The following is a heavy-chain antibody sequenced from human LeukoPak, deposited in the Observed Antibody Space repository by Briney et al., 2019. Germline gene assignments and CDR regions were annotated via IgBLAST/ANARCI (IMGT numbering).Heavy chain of an antibody. Sequence: SETLSLTCTVSGDSISSYYWSWIRQPPGNGLEWIGNIHYIGSTNYNPSLKSRVTISIDTSKKQFSLKLSSVTAADTAVYYCARGKTITIFGVVHDYWGQGTLVTVSS. CDR2: IHYIGST. CDR3: ARGKTITIFGVVHDY. D-gene: IGHD3-3*01. V-gene: IGHV4-59*01. J-gene: IGHJ4*02. CDR1: GDSISSYY.